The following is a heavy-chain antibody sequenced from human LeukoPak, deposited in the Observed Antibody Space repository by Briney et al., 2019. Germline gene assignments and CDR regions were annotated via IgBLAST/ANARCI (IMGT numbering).Heavy chain of an antibody. CDR2: ISYDGSNK. D-gene: IGHD3-10*01. Sequence: PGGSLRLSCAASGFTFSSYGMHWVRQAPGKGLEWVAVISYDGSNKYYADSVKGRFTISRDNSKNTLYPQMNSLRAEDTAVYYCVFEGRADAFDIWGQGTMVTVSS. CDR3: VFEGRADAFDI. J-gene: IGHJ3*02. CDR1: GFTFSSYG. V-gene: IGHV3-30*03.